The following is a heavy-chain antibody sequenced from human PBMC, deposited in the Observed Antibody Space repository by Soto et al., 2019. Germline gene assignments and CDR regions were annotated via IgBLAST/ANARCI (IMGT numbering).Heavy chain of an antibody. CDR2: ITPYNGDT. Sequence: QAHLQQSGAEVKKPGASVKVSCEASGYNFATTSIAWVRQAPGQGLEWMGWITPYNGDTNYVQKLQGRVTMTKDTSTITAHMEVSSLRSHATAVYYCPSLGDRSGGTCYSRPLDNWGQGTLVTVSS. V-gene: IGHV1-18*01. J-gene: IGHJ4*02. CDR3: PSLGDRSGGTCYSRPLDN. CDR1: GYNFATTS. D-gene: IGHD2-15*01.